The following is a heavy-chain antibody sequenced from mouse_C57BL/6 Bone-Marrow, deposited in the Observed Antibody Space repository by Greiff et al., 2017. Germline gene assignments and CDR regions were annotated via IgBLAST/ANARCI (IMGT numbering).Heavy chain of an antibody. Sequence: VQLQQPGAELVRPGSSVKLSCKASGYTFTSYWMDWVKQRPGQGLEWIGNIYPSDSETHYNQKFKDKATLTVDKSSSTAYMQLSSLTSEDSAVYYCAGDYGGTGYFDVWGTGTTVTVSS. V-gene: IGHV1-61*01. CDR1: GYTFTSYW. J-gene: IGHJ1*03. CDR2: IYPSDSET. CDR3: AGDYGGTGYFDV. D-gene: IGHD2-4*01.